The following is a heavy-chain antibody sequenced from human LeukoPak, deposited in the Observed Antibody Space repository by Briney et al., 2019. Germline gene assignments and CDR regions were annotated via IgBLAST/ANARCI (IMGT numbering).Heavy chain of an antibody. CDR3: ARDIEGVLARWFDP. V-gene: IGHV4-61*02. Sequence: PSETLSLTCTVSGGSISSGSYYWSWIRQPAGKGLEWIGRIYTSGSTNYNPSLKSRVTISVDTSKNQFSLKLSSVTAADTAVYYCARDIEGVLARWFDPWGQGTLVTVSS. CDR1: GGSISSGSYY. CDR2: IYTSGST. D-gene: IGHD1-26*01. J-gene: IGHJ5*02.